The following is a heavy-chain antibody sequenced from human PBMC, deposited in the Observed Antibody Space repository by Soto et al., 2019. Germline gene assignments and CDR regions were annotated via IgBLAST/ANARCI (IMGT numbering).Heavy chain of an antibody. CDR1: GFTFSSYS. CDR3: ARDMFSRDYDYIWGSYPTPRFDY. J-gene: IGHJ4*02. Sequence: PGGSLRLSCAASGFTFSSYSMNWVRQAPGKGLEWVSSISSSSSYIYYADSVKGRFTISRDNAKNSLYLQMNSLRAEDTAVYYCARDMFSRDYDYIWGSYPTPRFDYWGQGTLVTVSS. V-gene: IGHV3-21*01. D-gene: IGHD3-16*02. CDR2: ISSSSSYI.